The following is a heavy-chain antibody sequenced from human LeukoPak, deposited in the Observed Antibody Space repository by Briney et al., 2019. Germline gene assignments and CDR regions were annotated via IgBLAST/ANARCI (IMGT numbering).Heavy chain of an antibody. Sequence: GGSLRLSCAASGFTFSSYATHWVRQAPGKGLEWVAVISYDGSNKYYADSVKGRFTISRDNSKNTLYLQMNSLRAEDTAVYYCAREWELCLDYWGQGTLVTVSS. CDR3: AREWELCLDY. CDR1: GFTFSSYA. V-gene: IGHV3-30*04. CDR2: ISYDGSNK. D-gene: IGHD1-26*01. J-gene: IGHJ4*02.